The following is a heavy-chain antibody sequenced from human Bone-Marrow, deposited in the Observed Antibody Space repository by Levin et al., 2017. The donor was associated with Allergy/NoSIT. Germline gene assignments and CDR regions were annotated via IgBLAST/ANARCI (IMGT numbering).Heavy chain of an antibody. CDR3: ARGSRYCISTGCYGDAFDI. CDR1: GGSISSGGYS. J-gene: IGHJ3*02. D-gene: IGHD2-2*01. CDR2: IYHSGST. Sequence: LRLSCAVSGGSISSGGYSWSWIRQPPGKGLEWIGYIYHSGSTYYNPSLKSRVTISVDRSKNQFSLKLSSVTAADTAVYYCARGSRYCISTGCYGDAFDIWGQGTMVTVSS. V-gene: IGHV4-30-2*01.